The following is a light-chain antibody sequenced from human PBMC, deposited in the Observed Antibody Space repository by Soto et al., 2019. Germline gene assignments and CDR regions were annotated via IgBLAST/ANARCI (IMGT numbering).Light chain of an antibody. V-gene: IGLV1-47*01. CDR1: SSNIGSNY. Sequence: QSALTQPPSASGTPGQRVTISCSGSSSNIGSNYVYWYQQLPGTAPKLLIYRNNQRPSGVPDRFSGSKSGTSASLAISGLRSEDEADYYCAAWDDSLSYVFGTGTKVPVL. CDR3: AAWDDSLSYV. CDR2: RNN. J-gene: IGLJ1*01.